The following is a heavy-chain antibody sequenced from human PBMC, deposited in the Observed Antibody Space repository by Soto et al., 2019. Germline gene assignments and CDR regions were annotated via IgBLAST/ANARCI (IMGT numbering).Heavy chain of an antibody. V-gene: IGHV3-9*02. CDR3: TEDILPGGADV. D-gene: IGHD3-16*01. CDR2: IHWNNGAT. CDR1: AFSSHHHA. J-gene: IGHJ6*02. Sequence: GGSLRLSCVASAFSSHHHAIHWVRQGPGKGLEWVPGIHWNNGATGYADSVKGRFTIFKDNVKNSVYLQMNSLRTDDTAFYYCTEDILPGGADVWGQGTTVTVSS.